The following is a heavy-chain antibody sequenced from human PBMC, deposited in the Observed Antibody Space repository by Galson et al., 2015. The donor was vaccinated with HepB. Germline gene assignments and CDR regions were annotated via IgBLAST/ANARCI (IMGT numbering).Heavy chain of an antibody. J-gene: IGHJ4*02. V-gene: IGHV3-21*01. CDR1: GFTFSKAW. CDR3: ARVFRGNDY. CDR2: ISSRATYI. D-gene: IGHD3-10*01. Sequence: SLRLSCAVYGFTFSKAWMNWVRQAPGKGLEWVSSISSRATYIYYADSVKGRFTISRDDAKNSLYLQMNSLRAEDTAVYYCARVFRGNDYWGQGTLVTVSS.